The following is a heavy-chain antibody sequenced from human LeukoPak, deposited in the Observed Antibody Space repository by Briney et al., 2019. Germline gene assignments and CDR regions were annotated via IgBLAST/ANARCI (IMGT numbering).Heavy chain of an antibody. CDR2: ISGSGGSI. D-gene: IGHD5-24*01. CDR3: AKGGDGYNYYFDY. V-gene: IGHV3-23*01. J-gene: IGHJ4*02. Sequence: GGSLRLSCTASGCTFSDYAMSWVRQAPGKGLEWVSGISGSGGSIRYADSVKGRFIISRDNSKNTLYLQMNSLRAEDTAVYYCAKGGDGYNYYFDYWGQETLVTVSS. CDR1: GCTFSDYA.